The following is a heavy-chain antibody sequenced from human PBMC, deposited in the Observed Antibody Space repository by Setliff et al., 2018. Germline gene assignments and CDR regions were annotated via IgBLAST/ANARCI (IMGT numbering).Heavy chain of an antibody. Sequence: PSETLSLTCSVSGVSINTYYWSWIRQPAGKGLEWIGHIYIGGSANYNPSLKSRVTMSIDTSKNQFSLKLNSVTAADMAVYYCAREQWLDPPGYYYMDVWAKGTTVTVSS. J-gene: IGHJ6*03. V-gene: IGHV4-4*07. CDR3: AREQWLDPPGYYYMDV. D-gene: IGHD6-19*01. CDR1: GVSINTYY. CDR2: IYIGGSA.